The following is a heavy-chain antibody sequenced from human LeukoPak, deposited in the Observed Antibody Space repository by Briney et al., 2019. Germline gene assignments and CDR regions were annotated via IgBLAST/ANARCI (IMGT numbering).Heavy chain of an antibody. Sequence: GGSLRLSCAASGFTFSSYGMHWVRQAPGKGLEWVAVIWYDGSNKYYADSVKGRFTISRDNSNNTLYLQMNSLRAEDKAVYYCARGGYGDYGAFDYWGQGTLVTVSS. CDR1: GFTFSSYG. J-gene: IGHJ4*02. D-gene: IGHD4-17*01. V-gene: IGHV3-33*01. CDR2: IWYDGSNK. CDR3: ARGGYGDYGAFDY.